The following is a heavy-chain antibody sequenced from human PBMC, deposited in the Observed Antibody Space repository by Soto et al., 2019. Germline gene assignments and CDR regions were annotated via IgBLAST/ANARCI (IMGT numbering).Heavy chain of an antibody. J-gene: IGHJ4*01. CDR3: ARDSSSTWIDY. Sequence: ASVKLSCKASGYTFTSYGISWVRQAPGQGLEWMGWISAYNGNTNYAQKLQGRDTMTTDTYTSTAYIELRSLRSDETAVYFCARDSSSTWIDYRGQGNLVTVSS. D-gene: IGHD6-13*01. V-gene: IGHV1-18*01. CDR2: ISAYNGNT. CDR1: GYTFTSYG.